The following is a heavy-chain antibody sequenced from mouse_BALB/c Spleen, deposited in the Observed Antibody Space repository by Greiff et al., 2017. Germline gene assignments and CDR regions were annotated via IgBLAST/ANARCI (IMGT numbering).Heavy chain of an antibody. D-gene: IGHD2-1*01. CDR2: ILPGSGST. CDR1: GYTFSSYW. CDR3: ARYYGNRLDY. Sequence: QVQLKQSGAELMKPGASVKISCKATGYTFSSYWIEWVKQRPGHGLEWIGEILPGSGSTNYNEKFKGKATFTADPSSNTAYMQLSSLTSEDSAVYYCARYYGNRLDYWGQGTTLTVSS. V-gene: IGHV1-9*01. J-gene: IGHJ2*01.